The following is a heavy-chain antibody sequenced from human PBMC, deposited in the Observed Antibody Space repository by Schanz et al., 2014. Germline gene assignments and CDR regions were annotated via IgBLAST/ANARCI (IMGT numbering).Heavy chain of an antibody. CDR2: IFTDGRT. CDR3: ARHDPYCSSGTCSRAFDF. D-gene: IGHD2-15*01. J-gene: IGHJ4*02. V-gene: IGHV3-66*02. CDR1: GFAVDNYY. Sequence: EVQLVASGGGLVQPGGSLRLSCAASGFAVDNYYMSCVRQAPGRGLEWVSIIFTDGRTYYADSVKGRFTISRDSSKNTLFLQMNSLRTEDTAVYYCARHDPYCSSGTCSRAFDFWGQGTLVTVYS.